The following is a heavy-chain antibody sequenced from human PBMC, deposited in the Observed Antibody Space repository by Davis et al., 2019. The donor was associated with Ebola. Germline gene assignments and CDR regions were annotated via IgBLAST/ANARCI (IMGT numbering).Heavy chain of an antibody. D-gene: IGHD2-2*01. V-gene: IGHV4-59*12. CDR2: IYYSGST. J-gene: IGHJ5*02. Sequence: SETLSLTCTVSGGSISSYYWSWIRQPPGKGLEWIGYIYYSGSTSYNPSLKSRVNISLDTSKNQFSLKLKSVTAADTAVYYCARLNLVGKYQLQNRWFDPWGQGTLVTVSS. CDR3: ARLNLVGKYQLQNRWFDP. CDR1: GGSISSYY.